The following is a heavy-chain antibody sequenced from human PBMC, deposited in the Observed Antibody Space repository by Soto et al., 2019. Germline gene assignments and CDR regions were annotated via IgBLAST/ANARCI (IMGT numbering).Heavy chain of an antibody. V-gene: IGHV1-18*01. CDR1: GYTFTRSG. CDR2: ISTYNGDT. D-gene: IGHD5-12*01. CDR3: AREGVAPYYYSVMDV. Sequence: QVQLVQSGAEVKKPGASVKVSCKASGYTFTRSGISWVRQAPGQGLEWMGWISTYNGDTNYAQTFQGRVTMTTDTSTNTVHMPVMSPRSDATAVYYCAREGVAPYYYSVMDVWGPGTPVTVSS. J-gene: IGHJ6*02.